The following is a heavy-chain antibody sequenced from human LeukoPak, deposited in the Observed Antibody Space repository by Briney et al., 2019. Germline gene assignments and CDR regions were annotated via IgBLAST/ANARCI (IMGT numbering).Heavy chain of an antibody. Sequence: GGSLRLSCAASGLTFSSYAMSWVRQAPGKGLEWVGFIRSKAYGGTTEYAASVKVRFTISRDDSKSIAYLQMNSLKTEDTAVYYCTRDDYYGSGSYDYWGQGTLVTVSS. V-gene: IGHV3-49*04. D-gene: IGHD3-10*01. CDR1: GLTFSSYA. CDR3: TRDDYYGSGSYDY. CDR2: IRSKAYGGTT. J-gene: IGHJ4*02.